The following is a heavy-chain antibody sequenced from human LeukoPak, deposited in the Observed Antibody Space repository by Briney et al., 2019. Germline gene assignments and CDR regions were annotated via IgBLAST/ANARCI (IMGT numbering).Heavy chain of an antibody. CDR2: INAGNGNT. CDR3: ARVDATVVTPGDY. J-gene: IGHJ4*02. Sequence: ASVKVSCKASGYTFTSYAMHWVRQAPGQRLEWMGWINAGNGNTKYSQKFQGRVTITRDTSASTAYMELSSLRSEDTAVYYCARVDATVVTPGDYWGQGTLVTVSS. CDR1: GYTFTSYA. V-gene: IGHV1-3*01. D-gene: IGHD4-23*01.